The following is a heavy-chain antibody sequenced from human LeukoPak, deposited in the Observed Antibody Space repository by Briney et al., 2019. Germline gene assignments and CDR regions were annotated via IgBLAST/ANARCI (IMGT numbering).Heavy chain of an antibody. D-gene: IGHD3-10*01. J-gene: IGHJ4*02. CDR2: IGGDGGTT. CDR1: GFTLTTYA. Sequence: PGGSLRLSCAASGFTLTTYAMTWVRQAPGKGLEWVSAIGGDGGTTYYADSVRGRFTVSKDNSENTLYLRMNSLRAEDTAVYYCARVPGSYYVDFDYWGQGTLVTISS. CDR3: ARVPGSYYVDFDY. V-gene: IGHV3-23*01.